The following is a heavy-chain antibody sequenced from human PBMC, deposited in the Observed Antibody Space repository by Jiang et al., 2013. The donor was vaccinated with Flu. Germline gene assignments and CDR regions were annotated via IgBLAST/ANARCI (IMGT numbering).Heavy chain of an antibody. CDR1: GFTFTSSA. CDR3: AADPRYSSSSGAFDI. CDR2: IVVGSGNT. V-gene: IGHV1-58*01. Sequence: KASGFTFTSSAVQWVRQARGQRLEWIGWIVVGSGNTNYAQKFQERVTITRDMSTSTAYMELSSLRSEDTAVYYCAADPRYSSSSGAFDIWGQGTMVTVSS. J-gene: IGHJ3*02. D-gene: IGHD6-6*01.